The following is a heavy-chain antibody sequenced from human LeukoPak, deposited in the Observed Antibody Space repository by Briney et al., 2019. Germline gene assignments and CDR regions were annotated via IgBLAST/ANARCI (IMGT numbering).Heavy chain of an antibody. J-gene: IGHJ4*02. CDR1: GGSFSGYY. Sequence: TLSLTCAVYGGSFSGYYWSWIRQPPGKALEWLARIDWDDDKYYSTSLKTRLTISKDTSKNQVVLTMTNMDPVDTATYYCARICSSSWYSDYWGQGTLVTVSS. CDR3: ARICSSSWYSDY. V-gene: IGHV2-70*11. D-gene: IGHD6-13*01. CDR2: IDWDDDK.